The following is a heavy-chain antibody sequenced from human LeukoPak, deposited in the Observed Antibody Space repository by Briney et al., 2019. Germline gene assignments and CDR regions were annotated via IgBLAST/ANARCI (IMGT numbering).Heavy chain of an antibody. CDR3: ARGRREIVVVITTYSFDY. V-gene: IGHV1-8*01. J-gene: IGHJ4*02. CDR1: GYTFTNYD. D-gene: IGHD3-22*01. CDR2: MNPNSGNT. Sequence: GASVKVSCKSSGYTFTNYDIHWVRQATGQGLEWMGWMNPNSGNTGYAQKFQGRVTMTRNTSISTAYMELSSLRSEDTAIYYCARGRREIVVVITTYSFDYWGQGTLVTVSS.